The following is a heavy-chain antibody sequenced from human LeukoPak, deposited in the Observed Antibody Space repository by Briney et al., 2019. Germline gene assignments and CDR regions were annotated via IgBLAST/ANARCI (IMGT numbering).Heavy chain of an antibody. CDR2: IYSGGNT. Sequence: GGSLRLSCAASGFTVNNNYMSWVRQAPGKGLEWVSVIYSGGNTYYADSVKGRFTISRDNSKNTVYLKINRLKPEDTAVYYCAREARYGSGWHFESWGRGTLVTVSS. D-gene: IGHD6-19*01. CDR1: GFTVNNNY. CDR3: AREARYGSGWHFES. V-gene: IGHV3-53*05. J-gene: IGHJ4*02.